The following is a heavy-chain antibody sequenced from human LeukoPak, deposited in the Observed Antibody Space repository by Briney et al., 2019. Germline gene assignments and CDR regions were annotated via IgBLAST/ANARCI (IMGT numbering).Heavy chain of an antibody. J-gene: IGHJ4*02. CDR2: ITVSGGST. V-gene: IGHV3-23*01. Sequence: GGSLRLSCAASGFTFSSYAMSWVRQAPGKGLEWVSTITVSGGSTYYADSVKGRFTISRDNSKNTLDLQMNSLRAEDTAVYYCAKANWESGYWGQGTLVTVSS. D-gene: IGHD7-27*01. CDR3: AKANWESGY. CDR1: GFTFSSYA.